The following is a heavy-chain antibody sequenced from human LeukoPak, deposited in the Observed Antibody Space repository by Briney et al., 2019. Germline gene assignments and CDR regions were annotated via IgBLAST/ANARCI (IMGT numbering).Heavy chain of an antibody. CDR1: GGSISSYY. V-gene: IGHV4-59*01. CDR3: PRVVAAPGDEYFDY. Sequence: SETLSLTCTVSGGSISSYYWSWIRQPPGKGLEGIGYIYYSGSTNYNPSLKSRVTISVDTSKNQFSLKLSSVTAADTAVYFCPRVVAAPGDEYFDYWGQGTLVSVSS. J-gene: IGHJ4*02. D-gene: IGHD6-13*01. CDR2: IYYSGST.